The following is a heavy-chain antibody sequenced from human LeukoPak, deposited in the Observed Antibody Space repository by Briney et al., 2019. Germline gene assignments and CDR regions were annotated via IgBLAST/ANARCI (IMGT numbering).Heavy chain of an antibody. CDR3: ARDIVSAYSSGWYFFSSAY. D-gene: IGHD6-19*01. CDR2: IHWNGGNT. CDR1: GFTLDDYG. V-gene: IGHV3-20*04. J-gene: IGHJ4*02. Sequence: PGGSLRLSCAASGFTLDDYGMSWVRQAPGKGLEWVSSIHWNGGNTGYADSVKGRFTISRDNAKNSLYLQMNSLRAEDTALYCCARDIVSAYSSGWYFFSSAYWGQGTLVTVSS.